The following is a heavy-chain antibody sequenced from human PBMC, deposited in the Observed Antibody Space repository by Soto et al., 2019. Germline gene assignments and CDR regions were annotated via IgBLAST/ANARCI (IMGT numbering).Heavy chain of an antibody. D-gene: IGHD3-9*01. J-gene: IGHJ4*02. CDR3: AKDAAPLYYDILTGFDY. V-gene: IGHV3-30*18. Sequence: QVQLVESGGGVVQPGRSLRLSCAASGFTFSSYGMHWVRQAPGKGLEWVAVISYDGSNKDSADSVKGRFTISRDNSKNTLYLQMILLRLEDTAVYYCAKDAAPLYYDILTGFDYWGQGTLVTVSS. CDR2: ISYDGSNK. CDR1: GFTFSSYG.